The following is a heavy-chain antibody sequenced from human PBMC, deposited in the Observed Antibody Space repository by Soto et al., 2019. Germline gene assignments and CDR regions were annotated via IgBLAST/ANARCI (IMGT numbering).Heavy chain of an antibody. D-gene: IGHD4-4*01. CDR1: GFTVSTSY. CDR2: IYRDGSI. J-gene: IGHJ5*02. CDR3: ARGAYSRAWAWFDP. Sequence: PGGSLRLSCAASGFTVSTSYMTWVRQAPGKGLEWVSIIYRDGSIFYADSVKGRFTISRDNSENTLYLQMDSLRSEDTAVYYCARGAYSRAWAWFDPWGQGTLVTVSS. V-gene: IGHV3-53*01.